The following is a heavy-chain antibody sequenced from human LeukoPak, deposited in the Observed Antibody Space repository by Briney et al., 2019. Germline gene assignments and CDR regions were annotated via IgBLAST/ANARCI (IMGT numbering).Heavy chain of an antibody. V-gene: IGHV4-34*01. J-gene: IGHJ4*02. CDR1: GGSFSGYY. CDR2: INHSGST. Sequence: SETLSLTCAVYGGSFSGYYWSWIRQPPGKGLEWIGEINHSGSTNYNPSLKSRVTISVDKSKNQFSLKLSSVTAADTAVYYCARFGGLGYRGFFDYWGQGTLVTVSS. D-gene: IGHD5-12*01. CDR3: ARFGGLGYRGFFDY.